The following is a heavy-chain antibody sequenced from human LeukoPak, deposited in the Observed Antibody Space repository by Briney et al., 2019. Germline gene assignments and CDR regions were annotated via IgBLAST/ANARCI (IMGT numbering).Heavy chain of an antibody. D-gene: IGHD6-19*01. CDR3: ARDIAVAGTAPLGFCDY. CDR1: GFTFSSYA. V-gene: IGHV3-30-3*01. Sequence: GRSLRLSCAASGFTFSSYAMHWVRQAPGKGLEWVAVISYDGSNKYYADSVKGRFTISRDNSKNKLYLQMNSLRAEDTAVYYCARDIAVAGTAPLGFCDYWGQGTLVTVSS. J-gene: IGHJ4*02. CDR2: ISYDGSNK.